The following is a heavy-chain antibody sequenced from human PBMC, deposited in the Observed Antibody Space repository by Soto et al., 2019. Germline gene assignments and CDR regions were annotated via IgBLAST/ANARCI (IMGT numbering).Heavy chain of an antibody. Sequence: SETLSLTCSVAGGSISRGGYYCSWIRQHPGKGLEWIGYIYYSGSTYYNPSLKSRVTISVDTSKNQFSLKLSSVTAADTAVYYCARATSEVVVAAIDAFDIWGQGTMVTVSS. D-gene: IGHD2-15*01. V-gene: IGHV4-31*03. CDR1: GGSISRGGYY. J-gene: IGHJ3*02. CDR3: ARATSEVVVAAIDAFDI. CDR2: IYYSGST.